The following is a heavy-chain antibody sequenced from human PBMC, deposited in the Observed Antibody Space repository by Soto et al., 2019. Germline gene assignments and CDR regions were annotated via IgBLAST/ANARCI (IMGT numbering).Heavy chain of an antibody. CDR3: ARDLGDDASFDI. V-gene: IGHV4-31*03. CDR1: GGSISSGGYY. J-gene: IGHJ3*02. CDR2: IYYSGST. D-gene: IGHD2-21*02. Sequence: QVQLQESGPGLVKPSQTLSLTCTVSGGSISSGGYYWSWIRQHPGKGLEWIGYIYYSGSTYYNPSLKSRXXIXVVXSKNQFSLKLSSVTAADTAVYYCARDLGDDASFDIWGQGTMVTVSS.